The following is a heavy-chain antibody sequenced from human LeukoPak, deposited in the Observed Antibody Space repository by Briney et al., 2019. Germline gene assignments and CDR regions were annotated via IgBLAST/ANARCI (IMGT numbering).Heavy chain of an antibody. CDR3: ARRYSGSYLLYYYYYYMDV. D-gene: IGHD1-26*01. CDR1: GGSISSHY. Sequence: SETLSLTCTVSGGSISSHYWSWIRQPPGKGLEWIGYIYYSGSTNYNPSLKSRVTISVHTSKNQFSLKLSSVTAADTAVYYCARRYSGSYLLYYYYYYMDVWGKGTTVTVSS. V-gene: IGHV4-59*11. CDR2: IYYSGST. J-gene: IGHJ6*03.